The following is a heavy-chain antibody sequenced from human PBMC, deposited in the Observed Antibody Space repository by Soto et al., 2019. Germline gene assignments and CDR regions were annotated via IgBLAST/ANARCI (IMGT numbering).Heavy chain of an antibody. D-gene: IGHD6-19*01. CDR3: ASDPEQWLAFDY. CDR2: INPSGGST. J-gene: IGHJ4*02. Sequence: ASVKVSCKASGYTFTSYYMHWVRQAPGQGLEWMGIINPSGGSTSYAQKFQGRVTMTRDTSTSTVYMELSSLRSEDTAVYYCASDPEQWLAFDYWGQGTLVTVSS. V-gene: IGHV1-46*01. CDR1: GYTFTSYY.